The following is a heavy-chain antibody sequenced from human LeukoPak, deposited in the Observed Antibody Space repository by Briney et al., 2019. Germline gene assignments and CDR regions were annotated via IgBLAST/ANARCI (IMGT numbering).Heavy chain of an antibody. CDR3: AKGGRGADWGLSDY. Sequence: GGSLRLSCAASGFTFSSYAMSWVRQAPGKGLEWVSAISVSGDNTYYADSVKGRFTISRDNSKNTLHLQMNSLRAEDTALYYCAKGGRGADWGLSDYWGQGTLVTVSS. CDR1: GFTFSSYA. D-gene: IGHD7-27*01. CDR2: ISVSGDNT. V-gene: IGHV3-23*01. J-gene: IGHJ4*02.